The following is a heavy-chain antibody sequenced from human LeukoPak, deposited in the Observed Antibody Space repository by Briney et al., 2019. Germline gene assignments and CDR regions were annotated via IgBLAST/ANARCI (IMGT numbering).Heavy chain of an antibody. J-gene: IGHJ4*02. CDR2: ITGSGGNT. Sequence: GGSLRLSCAASGFTFSNYAVSWVRQAPGNGLEWVSAITGSGGNTYYADSVKGRFTISRDNSKNTVFLQMNSLRAEDTAVYYCAKWGDYDVLTGYYVSDYWGQGTLVTVSS. CDR3: AKWGDYDVLTGYYVSDY. V-gene: IGHV3-23*01. CDR1: GFTFSNYA. D-gene: IGHD3-9*01.